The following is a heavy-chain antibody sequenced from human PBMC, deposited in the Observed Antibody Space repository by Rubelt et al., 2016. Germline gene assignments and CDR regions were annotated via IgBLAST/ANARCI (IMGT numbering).Heavy chain of an antibody. V-gene: IGHV1-18*01. J-gene: IGHJ5*02. Sequence: QVQLVQSGAEVKKPGASVKVSCKASGYTFTSYGISWVRQAPGQGLEWMGWISAYNGNTNYAQKRQGRVTMTTETSTSTAYMELRSLRSDDTAVYYCARCYGSGSYGNWFDPWGQGTLVTVSS. CDR1: GYTFTSYG. CDR2: ISAYNGNT. D-gene: IGHD3-10*01. CDR3: ARCYGSGSYGNWFDP.